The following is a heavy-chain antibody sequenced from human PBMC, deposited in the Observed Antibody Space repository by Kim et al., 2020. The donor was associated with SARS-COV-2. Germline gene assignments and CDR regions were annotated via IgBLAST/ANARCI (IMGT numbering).Heavy chain of an antibody. D-gene: IGHD3-3*01. J-gene: IGHJ6*02. V-gene: IGHV1-46*01. CDR2: INPSGGST. CDR3: ARGKEATSTFPIFGVVIGAYYGMDV. Sequence: LEWMGIINPSGGSTSYAQKFQGRVNMTRDTSTSTVYMEVSSLRSEDTAVYYCARGKEATSTFPIFGVVIGAYYGMDVWGQGTTVTVSS.